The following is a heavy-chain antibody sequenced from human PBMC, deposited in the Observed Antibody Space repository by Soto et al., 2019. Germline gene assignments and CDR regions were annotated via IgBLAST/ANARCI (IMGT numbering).Heavy chain of an antibody. CDR2: IWYDGSNK. V-gene: IGHV3-33*01. J-gene: IGHJ4*02. D-gene: IGHD6-6*01. CDR3: ARAPLIAARPGYFDY. CDR1: GFTFSSYG. Sequence: GESLKISCAASGFTFSSYGMHWVRQAPGKGLEWVAVIWYDGSNKYYADSVKGRFTISRDNSKNKLYLQMNSLRAEDTAVYYCARAPLIAARPGYFDYWGQGTLVTVSS.